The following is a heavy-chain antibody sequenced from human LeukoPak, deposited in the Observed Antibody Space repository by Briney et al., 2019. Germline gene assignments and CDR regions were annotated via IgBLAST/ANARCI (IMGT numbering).Heavy chain of an antibody. CDR3: ARAQTTLLLDY. J-gene: IGHJ4*02. Sequence: GASVKVSCKASGYIFTSYGIIWVRQAPGQGLQWMGWISAHNGNTIYAQKLQGRVTMTTDTSTSTVYMELRSLRSDDTAVYYCARAQTTLLLDYWGQGTLVTVSS. CDR1: GYIFTSYG. D-gene: IGHD4-11*01. V-gene: IGHV1-18*01. CDR2: ISAHNGNT.